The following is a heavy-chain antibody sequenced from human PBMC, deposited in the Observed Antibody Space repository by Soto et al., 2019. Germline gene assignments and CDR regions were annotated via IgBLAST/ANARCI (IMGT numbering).Heavy chain of an antibody. D-gene: IGHD4-17*01. V-gene: IGHV4-31*03. CDR1: VGSISSGGYY. CDR2: SYDSGST. CDR3: ARPAWYGEYFDY. J-gene: IGHJ4*02. Sequence: QVQLQESGPGLVKPSQTLSLTCTVSVGSISSGGYYWSWIRQHPGKGLEWIGYSYDSGSTYYNPSLQSRVTLSVDTSKNQLSLQLSSVTAADTAVYYCARPAWYGEYFDYWGQGTLVTVSS.